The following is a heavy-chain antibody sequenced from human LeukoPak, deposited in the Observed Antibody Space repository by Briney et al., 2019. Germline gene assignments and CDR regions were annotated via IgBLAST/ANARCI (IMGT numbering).Heavy chain of an antibody. Sequence: GGSLRLSCAASGFTFSSYAMSWVRQAPGKGLEWVSAISGSGGSTYYADSVKGRFTISRDDPQNTVYLQMNSVRAEDTAIYFCAKGRCGDSSCWYFDAWAKGTRVTVSS. CDR3: AKGRCGDSSCWYFDA. D-gene: IGHD6-13*01. CDR2: ISGSGGST. J-gene: IGHJ4*02. CDR1: GFTFSSYA. V-gene: IGHV3-23*01.